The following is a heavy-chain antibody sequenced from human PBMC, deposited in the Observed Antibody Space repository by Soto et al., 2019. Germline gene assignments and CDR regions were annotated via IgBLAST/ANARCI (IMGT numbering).Heavy chain of an antibody. V-gene: IGHV3-11*01. CDR2: ISSSGSTI. Sequence: QVQLVESGGGLVKPGGSLRLSCAASGFTFSDYYMSWIRQAPGKGLEWVSYISSSGSTIYYADSVKGRFTISRDNAKKSRYLQMNSLRAEDTAVYYCARVERGITIFGVVIPPFDYWGQGTLVTVSS. CDR3: ARVERGITIFGVVIPPFDY. J-gene: IGHJ4*02. CDR1: GFTFSDYY. D-gene: IGHD3-3*01.